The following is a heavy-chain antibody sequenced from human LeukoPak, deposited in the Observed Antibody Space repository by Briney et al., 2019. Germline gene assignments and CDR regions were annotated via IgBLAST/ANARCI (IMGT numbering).Heavy chain of an antibody. J-gene: IGHJ4*02. CDR3: ARVIESGDSERNLFDY. D-gene: IGHD4-17*01. Sequence: GGSLRLSCAASGFTFSIYAMSWVRQAPGKGLEWVANIKEDGSEKYYVDSVKGRFTISRDNAKNSLYLQMNSLRAEDTAVYYCARVIESGDSERNLFDYWCQGTLVTVSS. V-gene: IGHV3-7*01. CDR1: GFTFSIYA. CDR2: IKEDGSEK.